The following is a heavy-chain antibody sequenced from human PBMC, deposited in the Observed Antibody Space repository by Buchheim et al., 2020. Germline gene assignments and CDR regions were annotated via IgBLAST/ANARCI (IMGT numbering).Heavy chain of an antibody. V-gene: IGHV1-2*02. D-gene: IGHD4-17*01. Sequence: QVQLVQSGAEVKKPGASVKVSCKASGYTFTGYYMHWVRQAPGQGLAWMGWINPNSGGTNSSQKFQGRVTMPRDTSISTAYMELSRLRSDDTAVYYCAILTSGHDYGDYVDVDYWGQGTL. CDR2: INPNSGGT. CDR1: GYTFTGYY. CDR3: AILTSGHDYGDYVDVDY. J-gene: IGHJ4*02.